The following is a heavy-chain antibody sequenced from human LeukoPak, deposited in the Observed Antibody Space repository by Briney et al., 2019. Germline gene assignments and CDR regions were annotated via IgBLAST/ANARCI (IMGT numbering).Heavy chain of an antibody. CDR1: GFTFSSYS. CDR2: ITSSSSTI. J-gene: IGHJ3*02. D-gene: IGHD2-2*01. CDR3: ARDQYCSSTSCYLGAFDI. Sequence: QPGGSLRLSCAASGFTFSSYSMNCGRQAPGKGLEWVSYITSSSSTIYYADSVKGRFTISRDNAKNSLYLQMNSLRAEDTAVYYCARDQYCSSTSCYLGAFDIWGQGTMVTVSS. V-gene: IGHV3-48*04.